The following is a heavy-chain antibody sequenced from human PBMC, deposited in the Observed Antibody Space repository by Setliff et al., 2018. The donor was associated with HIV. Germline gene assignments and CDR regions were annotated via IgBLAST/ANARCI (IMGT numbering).Heavy chain of an antibody. V-gene: IGHV4-39*02. CDR3: AREGFPEYNWNYQNTWFDP. Sequence: PSETLSLTCTVYGASISDSNSYWGWIRQPPGKRLEWLGSIYSSGSTSYNPSLSSRLTISVDTSKSHVSLKLSSVTAADTAVYYCAREGFPEYNWNYQNTWFDPWGQGTLVTVSS. D-gene: IGHD1-7*01. J-gene: IGHJ5*02. CDR1: GASISDSNSY. CDR2: IYSSGST.